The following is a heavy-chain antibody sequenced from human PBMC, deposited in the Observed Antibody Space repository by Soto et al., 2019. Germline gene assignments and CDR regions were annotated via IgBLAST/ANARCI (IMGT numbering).Heavy chain of an antibody. CDR1: GFTFSSYG. CDR2: ISYDGSNK. D-gene: IGHD3-10*01. Sequence: SLRLSCAASGFTFSSYGMHWVRQAPGKGLEWVAVISYDGSNKYYADSVKGRFTMSRDNSKKTLYLQMNSLRVEDSALYYCARGSTDSYPGSRIFDFWGRGTLVTVSS. V-gene: IGHV3-30*03. CDR3: ARGSTDSYPGSRIFDF. J-gene: IGHJ4*02.